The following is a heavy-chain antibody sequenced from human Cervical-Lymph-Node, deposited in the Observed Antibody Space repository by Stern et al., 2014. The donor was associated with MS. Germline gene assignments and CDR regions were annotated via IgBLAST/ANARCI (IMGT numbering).Heavy chain of an antibody. CDR3: ARAPYFYGSGSFG. CDR2: IYHSGNT. CDR1: GGAITRANW. Sequence: QLQLQESGPGLVKPSETLSLTCTVSGGAITRANWWTWVRQPPGKGLEWIGEIYHSGNTHYKPSLKSRLSISMDRSNNSFPLNLNSVTAADTAVYYCARAPYFYGSGSFGWGQGILVIVSS. J-gene: IGHJ4*02. V-gene: IGHV4-4*02. D-gene: IGHD3-10*01.